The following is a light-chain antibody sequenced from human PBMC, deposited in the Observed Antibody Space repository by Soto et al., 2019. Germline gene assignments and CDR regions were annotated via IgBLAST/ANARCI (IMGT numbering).Light chain of an antibody. V-gene: IGLV2-11*01. Sequence: QSVLTQPRSVSGSPGQSVTISCTGTSSDVGGYNYVSWYQQHPGKAPKLMIYDVSKRPSGVPDRFSGSKSGNTASLTISGLQAEDEADYYCCSYAGSYTFYVFGTGTKVTLL. CDR3: CSYAGSYTFYV. CDR2: DVS. CDR1: SSDVGGYNY. J-gene: IGLJ1*01.